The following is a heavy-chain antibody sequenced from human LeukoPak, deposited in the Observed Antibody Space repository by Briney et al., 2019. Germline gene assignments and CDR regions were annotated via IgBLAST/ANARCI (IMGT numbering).Heavy chain of an antibody. D-gene: IGHD2-2*01. J-gene: IGHJ5*02. CDR1: GFTFSSYG. V-gene: IGHV3-30*19. Sequence: GRSLRLSCAASGFTFSSYGMHWVRQAPGKGLEWVAVISYDGSNKYYADSVKGRFTISRDNSKNTLYLQINSLRAEDTAVYYCARGGPSVVPAATRFDPWGQGTLVTVSS. CDR3: ARGGPSVVPAATRFDP. CDR2: ISYDGSNK.